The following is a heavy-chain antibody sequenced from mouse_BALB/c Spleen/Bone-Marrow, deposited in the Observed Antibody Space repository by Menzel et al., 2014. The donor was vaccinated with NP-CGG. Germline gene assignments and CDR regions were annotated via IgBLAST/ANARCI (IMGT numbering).Heavy chain of an antibody. V-gene: IGHV7-3*02. CDR2: IRNKANVYST. CDR1: GFIFTDYY. CDR3: VREEDGYYVGFAY. J-gene: IGHJ3*01. D-gene: IGHD2-3*01. Sequence: EVKLVESGGGLVQPGGSLRLSCATSGFIFTDYYISWVRQPPGKALEWLGFIRNKANVYSTEYSASVKGRFTISRDSSQSILYLQMNTLRAEDSATYYCVREEDGYYVGFAYWGQGTLVTVSA.